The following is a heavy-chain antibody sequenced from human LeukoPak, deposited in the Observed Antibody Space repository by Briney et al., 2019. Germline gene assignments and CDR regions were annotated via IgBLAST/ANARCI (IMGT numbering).Heavy chain of an antibody. CDR2: ISYDGSIK. J-gene: IGHJ3*02. CDR1: GFTFSSYG. CDR3: AKQCGGSDWFDAFDI. V-gene: IGHV3-30*18. D-gene: IGHD6-19*01. Sequence: GGSLRLPCAASGFTFSSYGMHWVRQAPGKGLEWVAVISYDGSIKYYADSVKGRFTISRDNSKNTLYLQMNSLRAEDTAVYYCAKQCGGSDWFDAFDIWGQGTMVTVSS.